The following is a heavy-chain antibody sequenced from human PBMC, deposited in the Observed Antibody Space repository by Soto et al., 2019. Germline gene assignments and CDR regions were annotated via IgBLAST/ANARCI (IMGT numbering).Heavy chain of an antibody. CDR3: AKVVEY. Sequence: GGSLRLSRAASGFTFDDYAMHWVRQAPGKGLEWVSGISWNSGSIGYADSVKGRFTISRDNSKNTLYLQMNSLRAEDTAVYYCAKVVEYWGQGTLVTVSS. CDR2: ISWNSGSI. V-gene: IGHV3-9*01. J-gene: IGHJ4*02. CDR1: GFTFDDYA.